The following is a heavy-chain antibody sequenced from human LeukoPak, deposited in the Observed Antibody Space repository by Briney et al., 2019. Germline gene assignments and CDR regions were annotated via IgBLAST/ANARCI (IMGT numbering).Heavy chain of an antibody. D-gene: IGHD3-10*01. CDR1: GGSISRYY. CDR3: ARDGGSGFDY. Sequence: SETLSLTCTVSGGSISRYYWTWIRQPPGKGLEWIGYIYYSGSTNYNPSLKSRLTTSVDTSKNQVSLKLTSVTAADTAVYYCARDGGSGFDYWGLGTLVTVSS. CDR2: IYYSGST. V-gene: IGHV4-59*01. J-gene: IGHJ4*02.